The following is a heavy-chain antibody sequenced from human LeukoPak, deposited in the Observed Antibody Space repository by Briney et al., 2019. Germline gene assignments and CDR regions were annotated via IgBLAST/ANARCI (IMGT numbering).Heavy chain of an antibody. D-gene: IGHD1-1*01. CDR1: EFTFSSYS. J-gene: IGHJ4*02. CDR3: AKAAAERCASIKCYPFDS. Sequence: GGSLRLSCAASEFTFSSYSMNWVRQAPGKGLEWVASIIGPGGDTYHAGSVRGRFTISRDNSKNTLYLQMSHLRVEDTALYYCAKAAAERCASIKCYPFDSWGQGTLVAVSS. CDR2: IIGPGGDT. V-gene: IGHV3-23*01.